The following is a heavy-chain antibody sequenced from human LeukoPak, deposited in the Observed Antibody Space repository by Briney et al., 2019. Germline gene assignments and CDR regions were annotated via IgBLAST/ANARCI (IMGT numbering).Heavy chain of an antibody. CDR3: TRVGYIDEGIDY. CDR2: IKQDGSKK. D-gene: IGHD5-24*01. V-gene: IGHV3-7*04. J-gene: IGHJ4*02. Sequence: GGSLRLSCVASGFPFSSYWMTWVRQAPGEGLEWVANIKQDGSKKSYVDSVKGRLTISRDNAKNSLYLQMNSLRAEDTAIYYCTRVGYIDEGIDYWGQGTLVTVSS. CDR1: GFPFSSYW.